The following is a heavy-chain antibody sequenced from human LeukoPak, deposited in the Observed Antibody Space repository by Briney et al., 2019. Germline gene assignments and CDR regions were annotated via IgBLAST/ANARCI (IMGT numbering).Heavy chain of an antibody. Sequence: PSETLSLTCTVSGGSISSYYWSWIRQPPGKGLEWIGYIYYSGSTNYNPSLKSRVTISVDTSKNQFSLKLTSVTAADTAVYYCTRGVPEYYDFWSGYFYYFDYWGQGTLVTVSS. D-gene: IGHD3-3*01. CDR3: TRGVPEYYDFWSGYFYYFDY. J-gene: IGHJ4*02. V-gene: IGHV4-59*01. CDR1: GGSISSYY. CDR2: IYYSGST.